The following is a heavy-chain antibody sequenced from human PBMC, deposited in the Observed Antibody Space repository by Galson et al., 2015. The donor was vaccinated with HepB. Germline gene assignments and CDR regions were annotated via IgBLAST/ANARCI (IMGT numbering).Heavy chain of an antibody. CDR2: IKQDGSEK. CDR3: ARDIGFGEFAGGY. CDR1: GFTFSSYW. V-gene: IGHV3-7*03. D-gene: IGHD3-10*01. Sequence: SLRLSCAASGFTFSSYWMSWVRQAPGKGLEWVANIKQDGSEKYYVDSVKGRFTISRDNAKNSLYLQMNSLRAEDTAVYYCARDIGFGEFAGGYWGQGTLVTVSS. J-gene: IGHJ4*02.